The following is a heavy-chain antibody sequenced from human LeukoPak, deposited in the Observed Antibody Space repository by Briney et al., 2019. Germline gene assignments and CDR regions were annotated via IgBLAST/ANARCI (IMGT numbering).Heavy chain of an antibody. CDR3: ARVSGYYDSGNYLRD. Sequence: ASVTVSCKASGYTFTSYGISWVRQAPGQGLEWMGWISGYNGNTNYAQNLQGRVTMTTDTSTSTAYMELRSLRSDDTAVYYCARVSGYYDSGNYLRDWGQGTLVTVSS. D-gene: IGHD3-10*01. CDR2: ISGYNGNT. CDR1: GYTFTSYG. V-gene: IGHV1-18*01. J-gene: IGHJ4*02.